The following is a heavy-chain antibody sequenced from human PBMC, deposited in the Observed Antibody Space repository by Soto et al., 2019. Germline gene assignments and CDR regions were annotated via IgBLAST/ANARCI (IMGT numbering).Heavy chain of an antibody. V-gene: IGHV3-30*03. D-gene: IGHD1-1*01. J-gene: IGHJ4*02. CDR1: GFTFNKYG. Sequence: QVQLVESGGGVVQPGKSLRLSCAASGFTFNKYGVNWVRQAPGKGLEWVAVISNDGGTQFYADSVKGRFTISRDNSKNTLSLHMSSLRAEDTAVYYCQLDEYGDWWGQGTLVTVSS. CDR3: QLDEYGDW. CDR2: ISNDGGTQ.